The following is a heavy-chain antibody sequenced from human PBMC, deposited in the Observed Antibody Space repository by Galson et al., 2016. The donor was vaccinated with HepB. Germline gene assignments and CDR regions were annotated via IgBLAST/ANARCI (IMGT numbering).Heavy chain of an antibody. CDR2: IYYSGST. CDR3: ARCTRVDGMDV. V-gene: IGHV4-59*01. D-gene: IGHD2-8*02. Sequence: SETLSLTCTVSGGSISGYYWSWIRQPPGKGLEWIGYIYYSGSTNYNPSPKSRVTISADTSKNQFSLNLNSVTAADTAVYYCARCTRVDGMDVWGKGTTVTVSS. CDR1: GGSISGYY. J-gene: IGHJ6*04.